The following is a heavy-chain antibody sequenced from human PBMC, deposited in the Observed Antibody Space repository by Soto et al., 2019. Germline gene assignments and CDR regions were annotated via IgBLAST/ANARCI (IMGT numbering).Heavy chain of an antibody. J-gene: IGHJ4*02. D-gene: IGHD2-15*01. CDR3: ARDRGCSGGSCYSSY. CDR2: IIPILGIA. CDR1: GGTFSSYT. V-gene: IGHV1-69*08. Sequence: QVQLVQSGAEVQKPGSSVKVSCKASGGTFSSYTISWVRQAPGQGLEWMGRIIPILGIANYAQKFQGRVTITADKSTSTAYMELSSLRSEDTAVYYCARDRGCSGGSCYSSYWGQGTLVTVSS.